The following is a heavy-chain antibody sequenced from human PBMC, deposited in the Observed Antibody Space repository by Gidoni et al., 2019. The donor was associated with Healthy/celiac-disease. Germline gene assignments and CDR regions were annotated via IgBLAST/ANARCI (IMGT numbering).Heavy chain of an antibody. CDR2: ISGSGGST. J-gene: IGHJ4*02. V-gene: IGHV3-23*01. CDR1: GFTVSSYA. D-gene: IGHD3-22*01. CDR3: AKDSRITMIVVPEYYFDY. Sequence: EVQLLESGGGLVQPGGSLRLSCAASGFTVSSYAISWVRQAQGKGLEWVSAISGSGGSTYYADSVKGRFTISRDNSKNTLYLQMNSLRAEDTAVYYCAKDSRITMIVVPEYYFDYWGQGTLVTVSS.